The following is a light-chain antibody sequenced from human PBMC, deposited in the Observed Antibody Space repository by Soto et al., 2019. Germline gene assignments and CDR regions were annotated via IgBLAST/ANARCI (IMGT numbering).Light chain of an antibody. V-gene: IGLV2-14*03. CDR1: SSDVGAYNS. CDR3: SSYTSSSTYV. Sequence: LTQPASVSGSPGQSIAISCTGTSSDVGAYNSVSWYQQHPGRAPKLMIHDVSDRPSGVSNRFSGSKSGSTASLTISGLQAEDEADYYCSSYTSSSTYVFGTGTKVTVL. J-gene: IGLJ1*01. CDR2: DVS.